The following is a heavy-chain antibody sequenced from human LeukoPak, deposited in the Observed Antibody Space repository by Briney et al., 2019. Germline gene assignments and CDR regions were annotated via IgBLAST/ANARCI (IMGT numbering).Heavy chain of an antibody. Sequence: PSETLSLTCTVSGGSISSYYWNWIRQPAGKGLEWIGRIFSSGSTNYNPSLKSRVTMSVDTSKNQFSLRLTSVTAADTAMYYCAREPSYSSSWYTHRGQGTLVTVSS. CDR3: AREPSYSSSWYTH. CDR2: IFSSGST. J-gene: IGHJ4*02. CDR1: GGSISSYY. D-gene: IGHD6-13*01. V-gene: IGHV4-4*07.